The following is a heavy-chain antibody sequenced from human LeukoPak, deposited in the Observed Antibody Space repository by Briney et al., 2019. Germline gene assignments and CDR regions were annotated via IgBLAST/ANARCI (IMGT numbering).Heavy chain of an antibody. D-gene: IGHD1-26*01. J-gene: IGHJ4*02. V-gene: IGHV1-69*06. CDR1: GGTFSIYA. CDR3: AREASGSYMFFAY. CDR2: IIPIFGTA. Sequence: ASVKVSCKASGGTFSIYAISWVREAPGQGLEWMGRIIPIFGTANYAQKFQGRVTITADKSTSTAYMELSSLRSEDTAVYYCAREASGSYMFFAYWGQGTLVTVSS.